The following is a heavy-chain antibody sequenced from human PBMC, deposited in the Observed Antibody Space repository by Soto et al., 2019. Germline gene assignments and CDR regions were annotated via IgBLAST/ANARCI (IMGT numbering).Heavy chain of an antibody. J-gene: IGHJ6*02. V-gene: IGHV4-39*01. CDR3: AMGPALFGVVTHYYYYYGMDV. D-gene: IGHD3-3*01. CDR2: IYYSGSN. CDR1: GCSINSSSYY. Sequence: QLQLQESGPGLVKPSETLSLTCTVSGCSINSSSYYWGWLRQPPGKGLEWFGGIYYSGSNYYNPSIKSRVTISVDTSKHQFSLKLSSVTAADTAVYYCAMGPALFGVVTHYYYYYGMDVWCQGPTVTVSS.